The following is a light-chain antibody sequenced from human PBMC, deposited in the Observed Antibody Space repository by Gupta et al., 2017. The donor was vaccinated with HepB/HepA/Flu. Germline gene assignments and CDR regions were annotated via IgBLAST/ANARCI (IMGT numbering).Light chain of an antibody. CDR1: QSVSSSY. CDR2: GAS. J-gene: IGKJ5*01. CDR3: QQYGSSPPIT. V-gene: IGKV3-20*01. Sequence: IVLTPSPGPLSLSPGERAPLPCRASQSVSSSYLTWYQQKPGQAPRLLIHGASSRATGIPDRFSGSGSGTDFTLTISRLEPEDFAVYYCQQYGSSPPITFGQGTRLDIK.